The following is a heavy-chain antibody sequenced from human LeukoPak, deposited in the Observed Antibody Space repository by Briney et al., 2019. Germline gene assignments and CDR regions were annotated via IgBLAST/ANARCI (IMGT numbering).Heavy chain of an antibody. CDR2: IIPIFGTA. Sequence: SVKVSCKASGGTFSSYAISWVRQAPGQGLEWMGGIIPIFGTANYAQKFQGRVTITADKSTSTAYMELSSLRSEDTAVYYCARNFLVRGVPPDYWGQGTLVTVSS. V-gene: IGHV1-69*06. CDR3: ARNFLVRGVPPDY. CDR1: GGTFSSYA. D-gene: IGHD3-10*01. J-gene: IGHJ4*02.